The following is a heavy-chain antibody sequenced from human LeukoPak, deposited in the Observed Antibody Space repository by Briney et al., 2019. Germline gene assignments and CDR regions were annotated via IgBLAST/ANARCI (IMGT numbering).Heavy chain of an antibody. CDR2: IYSGGST. J-gene: IGHJ4*02. D-gene: IGHD3-10*01. V-gene: IGHV3-23*03. CDR1: GFTFSSYA. CDR3: AKDYQYYGSGVPLLDY. Sequence: GGSLRLSCAASGFTFSSYAMSWVRQAPGKGLEWVSVIYSGGSTYYADSVKGRFTISRDNSKNTLYLQMNSLRAEDTAVYYCAKDYQYYGSGVPLLDYWGQGTLVTVSS.